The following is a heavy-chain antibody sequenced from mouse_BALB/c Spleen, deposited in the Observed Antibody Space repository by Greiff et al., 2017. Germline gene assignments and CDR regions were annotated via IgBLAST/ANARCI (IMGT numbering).Heavy chain of an antibody. CDR1: GYTFTSYT. V-gene: IGHV1-4*01. J-gene: IGHJ4*01. Sequence: VQLQQSGAELARPGASVKMSCKASGYTFTSYTMHWVKQRPGQGLEWIGYINPSSGYTNYNQKFKDKATLTADKSSSTAYMQLCSLTSEDSAVYYCARGGRYAMDYWGQGTSVTVSS. CDR3: ARGGRYAMDY. CDR2: INPSSGYT.